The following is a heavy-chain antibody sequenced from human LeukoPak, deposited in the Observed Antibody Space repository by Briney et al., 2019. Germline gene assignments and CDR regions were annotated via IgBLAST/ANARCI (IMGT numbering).Heavy chain of an antibody. Sequence: GGSLRLSCTASGFTFRAYAMNWVRQAPGKGLEWLSGISGSGNGTYYADSVKGRFIISRDNSKNMVYLQMNSLTVEDTATYYCAKRTMSAFDSWGQGTLLIVSS. J-gene: IGHJ4*02. CDR2: ISGSGNGT. V-gene: IGHV3-23*01. CDR3: AKRTMSAFDS. CDR1: GFTFRAYA.